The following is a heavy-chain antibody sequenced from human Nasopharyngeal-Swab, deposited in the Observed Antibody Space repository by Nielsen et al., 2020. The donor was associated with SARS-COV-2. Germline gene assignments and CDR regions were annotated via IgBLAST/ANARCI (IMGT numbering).Heavy chain of an antibody. CDR3: ARGGGIAARRAVYYFDL. CDR1: GGSFSGYS. Sequence: GSLRLSCAVYGGSFSGYSWSWIRQPPGKGLEWIGEINHSGHTNYNPSLKSRVTISVDTSKNQFSLKLSSVTAADTAVYYCARGGGIAARRAVYYFDLWGRGTLVTVSS. CDR2: INHSGHT. V-gene: IGHV4-34*01. D-gene: IGHD6-6*01. J-gene: IGHJ2*01.